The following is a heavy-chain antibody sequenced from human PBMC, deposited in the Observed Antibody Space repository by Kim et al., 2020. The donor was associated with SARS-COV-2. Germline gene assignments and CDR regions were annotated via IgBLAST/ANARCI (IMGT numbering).Heavy chain of an antibody. V-gene: IGHV4-39*01. D-gene: IGHD3-10*01. CDR3: ARLMGFGELLDAFDI. J-gene: IGHJ3*02. CDR1: GGSISSSSYY. CDR2: IYYSGST. Sequence: SETLSLTCTVSGGSISSSSYYWGWIRQPPGKGLEWIGSIYYSGSTYYNPSLKSRVTISVDTSKNQFSLKLSSVTAADTAVYYCARLMGFGELLDAFDIWGQGTMVTVSS.